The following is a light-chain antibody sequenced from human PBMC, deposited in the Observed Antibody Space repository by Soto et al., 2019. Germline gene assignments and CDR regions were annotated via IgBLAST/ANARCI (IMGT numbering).Light chain of an antibody. J-gene: IGKJ1*01. CDR1: QSISTNH. CDR3: QQYVSWT. Sequence: EIVLTQSPGTLSLSPGERATLSCRASQSISTNHLAWYQQKPGQAPRLLIYGASSRATGIPDRFSGSGSGTDFTLTISRLEPEDSAIYYCQQYVSWTFGQGTKMEIK. V-gene: IGKV3-20*01. CDR2: GAS.